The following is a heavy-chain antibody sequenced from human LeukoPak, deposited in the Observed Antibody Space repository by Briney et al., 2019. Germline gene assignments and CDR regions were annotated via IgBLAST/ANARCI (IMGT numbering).Heavy chain of an antibody. CDR2: IYPADSDT. D-gene: IGHD1-7*01. CDR1: GYSSTDYW. J-gene: IGHJ4*02. Sequence: RESLKISCQVSGYSSTDYWIGWVRQMPGKGLEWMGIIYPADSDTKYSPSFQGQVTISADKSISTAYLQWNSLKAPDTAMYYCARRLGTTEDFDYWGQGTLVTVFS. V-gene: IGHV5-51*01. CDR3: ARRLGTTEDFDY.